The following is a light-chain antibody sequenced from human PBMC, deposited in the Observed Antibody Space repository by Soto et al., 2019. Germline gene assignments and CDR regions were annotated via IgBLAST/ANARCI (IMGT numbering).Light chain of an antibody. CDR2: DAS. CDR3: QHYKSYPWT. V-gene: IGKV1-5*01. J-gene: IGKJ1*01. CDR1: QSISSW. Sequence: DIQVTQSPSTLSASVGDRVTITCRASQSISSWLAWYQQTPGKAPKLLIYDASSLENEVPSRFSGSGSGTEFTLTITSLQPDDVATYYCQHYKSYPWTFGQGTKVEV.